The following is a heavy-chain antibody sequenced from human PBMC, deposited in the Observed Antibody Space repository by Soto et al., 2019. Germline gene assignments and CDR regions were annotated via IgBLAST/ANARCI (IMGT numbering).Heavy chain of an antibody. CDR2: ISAYNGNT. CDR1: GYTFTSYG. J-gene: IGHJ6*02. CDR3: AIDLAAAGITGVYYYYYGMDV. V-gene: IGHV1-18*01. Sequence: QVQLVQSGAEVKKPGASVKVSCKASGYTFTSYGISWVRQAPGQGLEWMGWISAYNGNTNYAQKLQGRVTMITDTTTSTAYMELRSLRSDDTAVYYCAIDLAAAGITGVYYYYYGMDVWGQGTTVTVSS. D-gene: IGHD6-13*01.